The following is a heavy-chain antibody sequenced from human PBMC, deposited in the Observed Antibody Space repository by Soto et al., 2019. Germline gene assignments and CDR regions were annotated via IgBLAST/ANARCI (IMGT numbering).Heavy chain of an antibody. CDR3: ASDIVVVVRGSGGWFDP. D-gene: IGHD2-15*01. V-gene: IGHV4-39*01. CDR1: GGSISSSSYY. CDR2: IYYSGST. J-gene: IGHJ5*02. Sequence: QLQLQESGPGLVKPSETLSLTCTVSGGSISSSSYYWGWIRQPPGKGLEWIGSIYYSGSTYYNPSLKSRVTISVDTSKNQFSLKLSSVTAADTAVYYCASDIVVVVRGSGGWFDPWGQGTLVTVSS.